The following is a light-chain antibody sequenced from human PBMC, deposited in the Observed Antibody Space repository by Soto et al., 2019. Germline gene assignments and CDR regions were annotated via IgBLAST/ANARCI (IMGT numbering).Light chain of an antibody. Sequence: DIQMTQSPSSLSASVGDRVTITCRASQSISSYLNWYQQKPGKAPKLLIYAASSLQSGVPSRFSGSGSVTDFTLIISSLQPEDFATYYCQQSYSIPWTFGQGTKVEIK. CDR3: QQSYSIPWT. J-gene: IGKJ1*01. CDR2: AAS. CDR1: QSISSY. V-gene: IGKV1-39*01.